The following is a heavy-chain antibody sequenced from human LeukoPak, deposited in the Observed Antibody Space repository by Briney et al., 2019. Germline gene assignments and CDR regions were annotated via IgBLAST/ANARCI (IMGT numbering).Heavy chain of an antibody. CDR3: ARDRGYSSSWYYFDY. CDR1: GFTFSSHS. D-gene: IGHD6-13*01. J-gene: IGHJ4*02. V-gene: IGHV3-21*01. Sequence: PGGSLRLSCAASGFTFSSHSMNWVRQAPGKGLEWVSSISSSSSYIYYADSVKGRFTISRDNAKNSLYLQMNSLRAEDTAVYYCARDRGYSSSWYYFDYWGQGTLVTVSS. CDR2: ISSSSSYI.